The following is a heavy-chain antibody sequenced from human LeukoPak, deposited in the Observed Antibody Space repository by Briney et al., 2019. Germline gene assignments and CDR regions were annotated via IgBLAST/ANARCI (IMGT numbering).Heavy chain of an antibody. J-gene: IGHJ4*02. V-gene: IGHV4-31*03. CDR3: ARALQGDPGDF. CDR2: VYNIGIT. D-gene: IGHD3-16*01. CDR1: GASIRSGGNY. Sequence: SETLSLTCSVSGASIRSGGNYWTWIRRYPGKGLEWIGYVYNIGITYYNPSLKSRATISADTSKNQFSLKLSSVTAADTAVYYCARALQGDPGDFWGQGTLVTVSS.